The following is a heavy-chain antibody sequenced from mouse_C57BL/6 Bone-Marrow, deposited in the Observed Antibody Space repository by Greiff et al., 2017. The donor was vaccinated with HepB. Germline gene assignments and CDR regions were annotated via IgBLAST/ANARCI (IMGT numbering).Heavy chain of an antibody. J-gene: IGHJ3*01. CDR1: GFTFSDYY. CDR3: ARQEDAWFAY. CDR2: ISNGGGST. V-gene: IGHV5-12*01. Sequence: EVKLMESGGGLVQPGGSLKLSCAASGFTFSDYYMYWVRQTPEKRLEWVAYISNGGGSTYYPDTVKGRFTISRDNAKNTLYLQMSSLKSEDTAMYYCARQEDAWFAYWGQGTLVTVSA.